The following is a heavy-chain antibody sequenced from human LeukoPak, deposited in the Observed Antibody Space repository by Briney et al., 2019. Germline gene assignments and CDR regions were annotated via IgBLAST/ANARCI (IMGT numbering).Heavy chain of an antibody. CDR1: GGTFSSYA. D-gene: IGHD6-13*01. Sequence: GASVKVSCKASGGTFSSYAISWVRQAPGQGLEWMGWINPNSGGTNYAQKFQGRVTMTRDTSISTAYMELSRLRSDDTAVYYCARGGQTAAGPRAPFDYWGQGTLVTVSS. CDR3: ARGGQTAAGPRAPFDY. J-gene: IGHJ4*02. CDR2: INPNSGGT. V-gene: IGHV1-2*02.